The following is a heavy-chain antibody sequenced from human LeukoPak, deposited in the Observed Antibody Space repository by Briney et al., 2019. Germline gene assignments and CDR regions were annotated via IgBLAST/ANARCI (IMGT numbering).Heavy chain of an antibody. CDR3: AKDPLAYCGGDCYDY. V-gene: IGHV3-23*01. Sequence: GGSLRLSCAASGFTFSSYAMSWVRQAPGKGLEWVSTISGRDDSAYYADSVKGRFTISRDNSKNTLYLQMNSLRAEDTAVYYCAKDPLAYCGGDCYDYWGQGTLVTVSS. D-gene: IGHD2-21*01. CDR1: GFTFSSYA. J-gene: IGHJ4*02. CDR2: ISGRDDSA.